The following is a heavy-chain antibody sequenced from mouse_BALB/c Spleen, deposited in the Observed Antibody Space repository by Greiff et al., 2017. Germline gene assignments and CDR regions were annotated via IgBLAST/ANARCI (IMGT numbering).Heavy chain of an antibody. V-gene: IGHV1-87*01. CDR1: GYTFTSYW. D-gene: IGHD2-1*01. CDR3: ARSYYGNYLDY. CDR2: IYPGDGDT. J-gene: IGHJ2*01. Sequence: VQLQQSGAELARPGASVKLSCKASGYTFTSYWMQWVKQRPGQGLEWIGAIYPGDGDTRYTQKFKGKATLTADKSSSTAYMQLSSLASEDSAVYYCARSYYGNYLDYWGQGTTLTVSA.